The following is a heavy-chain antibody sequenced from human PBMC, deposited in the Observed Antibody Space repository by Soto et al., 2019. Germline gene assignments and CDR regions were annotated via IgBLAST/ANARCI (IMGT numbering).Heavy chain of an antibody. Sequence: EVQLVESGGGLVQPGVSLRLSCEASGFTFRNYDMHWVRQGTGKGLEWVSGISAAGDPDYADSVGGRFTISRENAQNSFFLQMNSLRVGDTAVYYCARTDRDFYGLEVWGQGTTVIVSS. CDR2: ISAAGDP. V-gene: IGHV3-13*05. J-gene: IGHJ6*02. CDR1: GFTFRNYD. CDR3: ARTDRDFYGLEV.